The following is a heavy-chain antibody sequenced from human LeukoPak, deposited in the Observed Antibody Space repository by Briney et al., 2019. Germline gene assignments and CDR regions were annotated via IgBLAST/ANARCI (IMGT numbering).Heavy chain of an antibody. J-gene: IGHJ4*02. Sequence: ASVKVSCKASGYTFTGYYMHWVRQAPGQGLEWMGWINPNSGGTNYAQKFQGRVTMTRDTSISTAYMELSRLRSDDTAVYYCARVLTGDFGLDYFDYWGQGTLVTVSS. CDR1: GYTFTGYY. V-gene: IGHV1-2*02. CDR3: ARVLTGDFGLDYFDY. CDR2: INPNSGGT. D-gene: IGHD7-27*01.